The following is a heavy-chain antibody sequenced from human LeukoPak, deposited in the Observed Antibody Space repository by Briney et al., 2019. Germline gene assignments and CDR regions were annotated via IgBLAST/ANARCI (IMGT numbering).Heavy chain of an antibody. V-gene: IGHV3-23*01. J-gene: IGHJ4*02. D-gene: IGHD3-22*01. CDR2: ISGSGGST. CDR3: AKESPYYYDSSGYQTRGSFDY. CDR1: GFTFSSYG. Sequence: GGTLRLSCAASGFTFSSYGMSWVRQAPGKGLEWVSAISGSGGSTYYADSVKGRFTISRDNSKNTLYLQMNSLRAEDTAVYYCAKESPYYYDSSGYQTRGSFDYWGQGTLVTVSS.